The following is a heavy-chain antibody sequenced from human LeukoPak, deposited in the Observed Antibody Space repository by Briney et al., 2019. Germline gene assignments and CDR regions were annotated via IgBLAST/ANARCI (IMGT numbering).Heavy chain of an antibody. D-gene: IGHD3-10*01. CDR2: INPSGGST. V-gene: IGHV1-46*01. Sequence: GASVKVSCKAPGYTFTNYYMHWVRQAPGQGLEWMGIINPSGGSTSYAQKFQGRVTMTRDTSTSTVYMELSSLRSEDTAVYYCARASPMVRGVIITRAFDYWGQGTLVTVSS. CDR1: GYTFTNYY. CDR3: ARASPMVRGVIITRAFDY. J-gene: IGHJ4*02.